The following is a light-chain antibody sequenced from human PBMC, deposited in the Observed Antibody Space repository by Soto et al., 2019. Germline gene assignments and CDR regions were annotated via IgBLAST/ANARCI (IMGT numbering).Light chain of an antibody. J-gene: IGKJ4*01. V-gene: IGKV3-11*01. CDR1: QSVSRY. CDR2: DAS. Sequence: SVLTQSPATLSLSPGARATLSCRASQSVSRYLAWYQQKPGQAPRLLIYDASNRATGIPARFSGSGSGTDFTLTISSLEPEDFAVYYCQQRYKWLTFGGGTKVDI. CDR3: QQRYKWLT.